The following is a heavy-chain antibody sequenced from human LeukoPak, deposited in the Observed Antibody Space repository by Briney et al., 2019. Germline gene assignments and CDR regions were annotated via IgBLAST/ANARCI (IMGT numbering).Heavy chain of an antibody. Sequence: SETPSLTCAASGGSFSSYYWSWIRQPPGKGLEWIGDIYHSGSTNYNPSLKSRVTISVDTSKNQFSLKLSSVTAADTAVYYCSRAFLVGYSPEEYFFDYWGQGTLVTVSS. CDR1: GGSFSSYY. J-gene: IGHJ4*02. D-gene: IGHD2-15*01. CDR2: IYHSGST. CDR3: SRAFLVGYSPEEYFFDY. V-gene: IGHV4-59*12.